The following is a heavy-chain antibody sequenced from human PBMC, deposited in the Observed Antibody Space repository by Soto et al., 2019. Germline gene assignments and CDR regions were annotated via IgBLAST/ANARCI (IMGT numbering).Heavy chain of an antibody. J-gene: IGHJ4*02. CDR2: ISWNSGSI. D-gene: IGHD4-17*01. V-gene: IGHV3-9*01. CDR1: GFTFDDYA. Sequence: SLRLSCAASGFTFDDYAMHWVRQAPGKGLEWVSGISWNSGSIGYADSVKGRFTISRDNAKNSLYLQMNSLRAEDTALYYCARKYGDCFDYWGQGTLVTVS. CDR3: ARKYGDCFDY.